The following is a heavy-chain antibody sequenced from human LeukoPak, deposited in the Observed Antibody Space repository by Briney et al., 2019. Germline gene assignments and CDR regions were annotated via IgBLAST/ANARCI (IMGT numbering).Heavy chain of an antibody. CDR1: GFIFSSYA. CDR2: ISGSGGST. J-gene: IGHJ4*02. V-gene: IGHV3-23*01. CDR3: AKAGTSYSSSWYGMRPFDY. Sequence: GGSLRLSCAASGFIFSSYAMSWVRQAPGKGLEWVSAISGSGGSTYYADSVKGRFTISRDNSKNTLYLQMNSLRAEDTAVYYCAKAGTSYSSSWYGMRPFDYWGQGTLVTVSS. D-gene: IGHD6-13*01.